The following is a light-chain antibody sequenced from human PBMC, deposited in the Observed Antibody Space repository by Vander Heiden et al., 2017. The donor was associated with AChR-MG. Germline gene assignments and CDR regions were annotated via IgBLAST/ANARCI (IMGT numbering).Light chain of an antibody. J-gene: IGLJ3*02. CDR2: DVS. Sequence: QSALTHPASASGSPGQSITISCTGTSSDVGSYNYVSWYQQHPGKAPKLMIYDVSKRPSGVSNRFSGSKSGSTASLTISGLQAEDEADYYCSSYTSSSTWVFGGGTKLTVL. CDR1: SSDVGSYNY. CDR3: SSYTSSSTWV. V-gene: IGLV2-14*01.